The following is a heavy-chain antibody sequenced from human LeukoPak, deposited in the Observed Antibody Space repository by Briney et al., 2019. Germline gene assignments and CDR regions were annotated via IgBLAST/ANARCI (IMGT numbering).Heavy chain of an antibody. CDR2: ISAYNGNT. D-gene: IGHD3-10*01. CDR3: ARVYGSGSFDAFDI. CDR1: GYTFTSYG. V-gene: IGHV1-18*01. J-gene: IGHJ3*02. Sequence: ASVKVSCKASGYTFTSYGISWVRQPPGQGLEWMGWISAYNGNTNYAQKLQGRVTMTTDTSTSTAYMELRSLRSDDTAVYYCARVYGSGSFDAFDIWGQGTMVTVSS.